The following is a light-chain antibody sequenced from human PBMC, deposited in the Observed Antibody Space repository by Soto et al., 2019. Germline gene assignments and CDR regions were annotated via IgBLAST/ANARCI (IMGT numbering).Light chain of an antibody. CDR3: SSYTSGSTLDYV. CDR1: SSDVGGYNY. Sequence: SVLTQPASVSGSPGQSITISCTGTSSDVGGYNYVSWYQQHPGKAPKLMIYEVSYRPSGVSNRFSGSESGNTASLTITGLQAEDEADYYCSSYTSGSTLDYVFGTGTKVTVL. V-gene: IGLV2-14*01. CDR2: EVS. J-gene: IGLJ1*01.